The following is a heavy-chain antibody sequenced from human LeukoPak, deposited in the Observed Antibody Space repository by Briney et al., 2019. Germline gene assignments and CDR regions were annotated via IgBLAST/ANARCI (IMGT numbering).Heavy chain of an antibody. J-gene: IGHJ5*02. V-gene: IGHV4-59*01. CDR2: IYYSGST. CDR1: GGSISSYY. D-gene: IGHD3-3*01. CDR3: ARVNWSGYYPYNWFDP. Sequence: SETLSLTCTVSGGSISSYYWSWIRQPPGKGLEWIGYIYYSGSTNYNPSLKSRVTISVDTSKNQFSLKLSSVTAADTAVYYCARVNWSGYYPYNWFDPWGQGTLVTVSS.